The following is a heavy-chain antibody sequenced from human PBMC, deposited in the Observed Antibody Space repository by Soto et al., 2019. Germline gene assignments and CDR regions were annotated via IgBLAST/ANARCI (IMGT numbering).Heavy chain of an antibody. V-gene: IGHV3-72*01. CDR2: IRNKANSYTT. J-gene: IGHJ3*02. Sequence: EVHLVESGGDLVQPGGSLRLSCAASGFTFSDHYMDWVRQAPGKGLEWVGRIRNKANSYTTEYAASVKGTFTISRDDSKHTRYLHMKSLETEDTALYYCARSGRETSTGSDDSFDIWGKGTMVAVSS. CDR1: GFTFSDHY. D-gene: IGHD3-10*01. CDR3: ARSGRETSTGSDDSFDI.